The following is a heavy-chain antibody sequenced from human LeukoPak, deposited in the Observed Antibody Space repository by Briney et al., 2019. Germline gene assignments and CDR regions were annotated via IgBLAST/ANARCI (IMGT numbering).Heavy chain of an antibody. CDR1: GGSISSSSYY. J-gene: IGHJ4*02. CDR3: ASTLRILTGYSPFDY. Sequence: SETLSLTCTVSGGSISSSSYYWGWIRQPPGKGLEWIGSIYYSGSTYYNPSLKSRVTISVDTSKNQFSLKLSSVTAADTAVYYCASTLRILTGYSPFDYWGQGTLVTVSS. V-gene: IGHV4-39*07. CDR2: IYYSGST. D-gene: IGHD3-9*01.